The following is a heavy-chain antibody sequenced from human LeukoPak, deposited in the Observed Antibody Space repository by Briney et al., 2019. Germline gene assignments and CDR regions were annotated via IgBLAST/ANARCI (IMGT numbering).Heavy chain of an antibody. D-gene: IGHD3-10*01. CDR3: ALGAVRGLHAFDI. Sequence: GESLKISCKGSGYSFTTYWIGWVRQMPGKGLEWMGIIYPGDSDTGYSPPFQGQVTISADKSVTTAYLQWSSLKASDTAMYYCALGAVRGLHAFDIWGQGTMVTVSS. J-gene: IGHJ3*02. CDR1: GYSFTTYW. V-gene: IGHV5-51*01. CDR2: IYPGDSDT.